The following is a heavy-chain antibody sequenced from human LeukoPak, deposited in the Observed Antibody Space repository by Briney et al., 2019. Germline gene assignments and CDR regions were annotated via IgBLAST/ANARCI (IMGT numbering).Heavy chain of an antibody. D-gene: IGHD3-10*01. J-gene: IGHJ6*02. V-gene: IGHV4-39*07. CDR3: ARDPWFGELYYYYGMDV. Sequence: SETLSLTCTVSGGSISSYYWSWIRQPPGKGLEWIGSISYSGSTYYNPSLKSRVTISVDTSKNQFSLRLSSVTAADTAVYYCARDPWFGELYYYYGMDVWGQGTTVTVSS. CDR1: GGSISSYY. CDR2: ISYSGST.